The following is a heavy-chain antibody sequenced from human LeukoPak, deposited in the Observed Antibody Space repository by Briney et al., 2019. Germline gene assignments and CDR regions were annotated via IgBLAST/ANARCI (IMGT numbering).Heavy chain of an antibody. CDR1: GGSFSGYY. Sequence: PSETLSLTCAVYGGSFSGYYWSWIRQPPGRGLEWIGEINHSGSTNYNPSLKSRVTISVDTSKNQFSLKLSSVTAADTAVYYCARGQRRLIGGYAFDIWGQGTMVTVSS. J-gene: IGHJ3*02. CDR3: ARGQRRLIGGYAFDI. D-gene: IGHD2-8*01. CDR2: INHSGST. V-gene: IGHV4-34*01.